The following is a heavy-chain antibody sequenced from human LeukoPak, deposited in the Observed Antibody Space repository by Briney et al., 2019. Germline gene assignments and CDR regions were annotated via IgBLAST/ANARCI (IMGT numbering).Heavy chain of an antibody. J-gene: IGHJ5*02. Sequence: PSETLSLTCTVSGGSISSSSYYWGWIRQPPGKGLEWNGSIYYSGSTYYNPSLRSRVTISVDTSKNQFSLKLSSVTAADTAVYYCARHPRARITIFGVNWFDPWGQGTLVTVSS. D-gene: IGHD3-3*01. CDR3: ARHPRARITIFGVNWFDP. CDR1: GGSISSSSYY. V-gene: IGHV4-39*01. CDR2: IYYSGST.